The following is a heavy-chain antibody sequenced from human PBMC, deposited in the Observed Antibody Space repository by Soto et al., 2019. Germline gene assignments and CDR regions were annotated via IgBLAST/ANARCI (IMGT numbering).Heavy chain of an antibody. D-gene: IGHD4-17*01. Sequence: EVHQVESGGGLVQPGGSLRLSCAASGFTFSSYWMSWLRQAPGKGLECVANIKQDGSEKYFVDSVKGRFTISRDNAKNSLYLQMNSLRAEDTAVYYCGRHGDYVSMDVWGKGTTVTVSS. CDR3: GRHGDYVSMDV. CDR2: IKQDGSEK. V-gene: IGHV3-7*01. CDR1: GFTFSSYW. J-gene: IGHJ6*03.